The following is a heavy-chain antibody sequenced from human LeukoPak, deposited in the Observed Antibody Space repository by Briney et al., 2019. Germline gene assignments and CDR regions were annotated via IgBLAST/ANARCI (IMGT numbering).Heavy chain of an antibody. J-gene: IGHJ6*03. CDR2: VHYSGST. CDR3: ARRGSPARYYYYYMDV. Sequence: SETLSLTCTVSGGSISSNSYYWGWIRQPPGKGLEWIGSVHYSGSTYYNPTLKSRVTISVDTSKNQFSLKLSSVTAADTAVYYCARRGSPARYYYYYMDVWGKGTTVTVSS. D-gene: IGHD3-10*01. V-gene: IGHV4-39*07. CDR1: GGSISSNSYY.